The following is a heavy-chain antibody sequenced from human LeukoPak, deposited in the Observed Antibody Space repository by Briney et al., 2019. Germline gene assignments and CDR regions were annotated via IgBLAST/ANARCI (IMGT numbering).Heavy chain of an antibody. D-gene: IGHD6-19*01. CDR2: ISGTGDRT. CDR1: GFTFGTYA. CDR3: AKDSSAVALAGSLGSYYYHYYMDV. V-gene: IGHV3-23*01. Sequence: GGSLRLSCAASGFTFGTYAMSWVRKAPGKGLEWVSAISGTGDRTYYADSVKGRFSISRDTSKNTLYLQVNSLRAEDTAVYYCAKDSSAVALAGSLGSYYYHYYMDVWGKGTTVTVSS. J-gene: IGHJ6*03.